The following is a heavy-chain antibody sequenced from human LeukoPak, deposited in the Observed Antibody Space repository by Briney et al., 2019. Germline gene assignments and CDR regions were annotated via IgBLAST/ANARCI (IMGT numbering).Heavy chain of an antibody. J-gene: IGHJ4*02. CDR1: GFTFSSYS. CDR2: ISSSSSYI. V-gene: IGHV3-21*01. CDR3: ARALRYTDY. D-gene: IGHD5-12*01. Sequence: PAGSLRLSCAASGFTFSSYSMNWVRQPPGKGLEWVSFISSSSSYIYYADSVKGRYTISRDNANNSLYLQTNSLRAEDTAVYYCARALRYTDYWGQGTLVTVSS.